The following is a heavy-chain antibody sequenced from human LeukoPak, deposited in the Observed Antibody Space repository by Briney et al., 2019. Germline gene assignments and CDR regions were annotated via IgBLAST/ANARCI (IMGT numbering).Heavy chain of an antibody. D-gene: IGHD3-16*02. CDR3: ARGSRASYAFGGVIAHQPIDY. CDR2: IYHSGST. Sequence: SETLSLTCAVSGGSISSGGYSWSWIRQPPGKGLEWIGYIYHSGSTYYNPSLKSRVTISVDTSKNQSSLKLSSVTAADTAVYYCARGSRASYAFGGVIAHQPIDYWGQGTLVTVSS. V-gene: IGHV4-30-2*01. J-gene: IGHJ4*02. CDR1: GGSISSGGYS.